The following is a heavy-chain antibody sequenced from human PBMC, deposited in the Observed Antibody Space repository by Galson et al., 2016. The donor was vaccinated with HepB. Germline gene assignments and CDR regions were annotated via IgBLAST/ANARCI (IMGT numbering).Heavy chain of an antibody. D-gene: IGHD3-16*02. V-gene: IGHV3-30*03. J-gene: IGHJ6*02. Sequence: SLRLSCAASGFTFSTYGMHWVRQAPGKGLEWVAVISYDGSNKYYADSVKGRLTISRDNSKNALYLQMNRMRAEDTAVYYCARDRDYVWGSYRYPHYYGMDVWGQGTTVTVSS. CDR3: ARDRDYVWGSYRYPHYYGMDV. CDR1: GFTFSTYG. CDR2: ISYDGSNK.